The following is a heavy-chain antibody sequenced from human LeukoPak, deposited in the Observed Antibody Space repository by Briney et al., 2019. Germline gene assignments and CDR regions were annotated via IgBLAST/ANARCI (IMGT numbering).Heavy chain of an antibody. D-gene: IGHD3-22*01. V-gene: IGHV1-2*02. CDR1: GYTFTGYY. J-gene: IGHJ4*02. CDR3: ARVDDRGHYYDSSGPRKLFDY. CDR2: INPDSGGT. Sequence: VASVKVFCKASGYTFTGYYMHWVRQAPGQGLEWVGWINPDSGGTNYAQKFQGRVTMTRDTSIRTAYMELSRLRSDDTAVYYCARVDDRGHYYDSSGPRKLFDYWGQGTLVTVSS.